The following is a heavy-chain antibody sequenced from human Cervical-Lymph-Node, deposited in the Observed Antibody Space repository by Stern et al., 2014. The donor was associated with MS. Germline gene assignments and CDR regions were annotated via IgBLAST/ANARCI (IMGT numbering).Heavy chain of an antibody. CDR1: GYKFGTST. CDR2: ININTGNV. Sequence: VQLVQSGSELKKPGASVKVSCRASGYKFGTSTMNWVRQAPGQGLEWMGWININTGNVRYAQGFTGRFVFSLDTSVNTAYLQISSLRADDTAVYYCARDYGMDVWGQGTTVTVSS. CDR3: ARDYGMDV. J-gene: IGHJ6*02. V-gene: IGHV7-4-1*02.